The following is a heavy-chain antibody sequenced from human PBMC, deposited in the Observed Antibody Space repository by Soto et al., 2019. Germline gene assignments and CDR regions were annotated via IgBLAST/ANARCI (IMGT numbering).Heavy chain of an antibody. V-gene: IGHV5-51*01. D-gene: IGHD3-22*01. J-gene: IGHJ5*01. CDR1: WYVRPKCW. CDR2: IEPADSND. Sequence: GGSLMIPFHCLWYVRPKCWIAWVLHMAAKGVEWIGIIEPADSNDRYSPSFQTQITISVDKSNSSAYLRWDNLKTAEPATYFCARRALYPSGDYYHYNWFVSWGQGTQVTVSS. CDR3: ARRALYPSGDYYHYNWFVS.